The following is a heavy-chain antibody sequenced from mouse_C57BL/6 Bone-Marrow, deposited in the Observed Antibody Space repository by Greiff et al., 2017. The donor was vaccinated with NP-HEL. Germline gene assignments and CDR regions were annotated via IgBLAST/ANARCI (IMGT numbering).Heavy chain of an antibody. V-gene: IGHV1-54*01. D-gene: IGHD1-1*01. CDR2: INPGSGGT. J-gene: IGHJ1*03. CDR3: AREGYYGSSHWYFDV. Sequence: QVHVKQSGAELVRPGTSVKVSCKASGYAFTNYLIEWVKQRPGQGLEWIGVINPGSGGTNYNEKFKGKETLTADKSSSTAYMQLSSLTSEDSAVYFCAREGYYGSSHWYFDVWGTGTTVTVSS. CDR1: GYAFTNYL.